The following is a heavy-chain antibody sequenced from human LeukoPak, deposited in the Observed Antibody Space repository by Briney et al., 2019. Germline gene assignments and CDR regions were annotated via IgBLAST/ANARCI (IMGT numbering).Heavy chain of an antibody. D-gene: IGHD4-17*01. CDR3: ARGHPYYGDYIYDY. CDR1: VYTFTSYA. CDR2: INPHSGGT. V-gene: IGHV1-2*02. J-gene: IGHJ4*02. Sequence: GSSVKVSCKASVYTFTSYAMNWVRQAPGQGLEWVGWINPHSGGTNYAQKFQGRVTMTRDTSITTAYMELSRLRSDDTALYYCARGHPYYGDYIYDYWGQGTLVTVSS.